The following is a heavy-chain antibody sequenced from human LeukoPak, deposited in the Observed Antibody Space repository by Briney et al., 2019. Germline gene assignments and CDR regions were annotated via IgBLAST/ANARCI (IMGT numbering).Heavy chain of an antibody. CDR2: IYYSGST. J-gene: IGHJ4*02. Sequence: SETLSLTCPVSGGSISSYYWSWIRQPPGKGLKGMGYIYYSGSTNYNPSLKSRVTISVDTSNNQFCLKLSSVTAADTAVYYCARGTLYGEYVFDYWGQGTLVTVSS. V-gene: IGHV4-59*01. CDR3: ARGTLYGEYVFDY. CDR1: GGSISSYY. D-gene: IGHD4-17*01.